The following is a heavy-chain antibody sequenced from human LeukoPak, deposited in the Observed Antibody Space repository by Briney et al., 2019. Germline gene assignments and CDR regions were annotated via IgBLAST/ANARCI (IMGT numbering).Heavy chain of an antibody. CDR2: IIPILGIA. V-gene: IGHV1-69*04. CDR1: GGTFSSYA. J-gene: IGHJ6*02. D-gene: IGHD2-21*02. Sequence: SVKVSCKASGGTFSSYAISWVRQAPGQGLEWMGRIIPILGIANYAQKFQGRVTITADKSTSTAYMELSSLRSEDTAVYYCARDAGEVVTAWYYYGMDVWGQGTTVTVSS. CDR3: ARDAGEVVTAWYYYGMDV.